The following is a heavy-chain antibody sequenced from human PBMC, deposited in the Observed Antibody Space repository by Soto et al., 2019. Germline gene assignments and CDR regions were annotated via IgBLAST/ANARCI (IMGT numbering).Heavy chain of an antibody. CDR2: IYFSGST. Sequence: LEILSLTCSVSGDSVSSGYYYWSWIRQPPGKGLEWIGYIYFSGSTNYNPSLKSRVTISLDTSKNQFSLKLTSVTAADTAMYYCAREYGRGYYGTDVWGQGTTVTVSS. CDR1: GDSVSSGYYY. D-gene: IGHD3-10*01. V-gene: IGHV4-61*01. CDR3: AREYGRGYYGTDV. J-gene: IGHJ6*02.